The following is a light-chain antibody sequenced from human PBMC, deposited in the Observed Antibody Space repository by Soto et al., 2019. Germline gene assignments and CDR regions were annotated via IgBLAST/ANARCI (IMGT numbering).Light chain of an antibody. CDR1: RSDVGNYNY. Sequence: QSALTQPPSASGSPGQSVTISCTGTRSDVGNYNYVSWYQQYPGKAPKLIIYAVTERPSGVPDRFSGSKSGNTASLTVSGLQTEDEADYYCAAWDDSLRGWVFGGGTKLTVL. CDR3: AAWDDSLRGWV. V-gene: IGLV2-8*01. CDR2: AVT. J-gene: IGLJ3*02.